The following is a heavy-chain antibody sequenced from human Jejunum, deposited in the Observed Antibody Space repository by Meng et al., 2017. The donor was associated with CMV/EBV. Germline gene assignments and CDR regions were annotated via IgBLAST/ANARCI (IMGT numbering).Heavy chain of an antibody. Sequence: CETSGYNFAAYYIHWVRQAPGRGLEWMGRINPNMGGTSYAQKFQGRVTMTRDMSTSTVYMELTSLTPDDTAVYFCARDRSSGYFYVHWGQGTLVTVSS. CDR1: GYNFAAYY. D-gene: IGHD3-22*01. J-gene: IGHJ1*01. CDR3: ARDRSSGYFYVH. CDR2: INPNMGGT. V-gene: IGHV1-2*06.